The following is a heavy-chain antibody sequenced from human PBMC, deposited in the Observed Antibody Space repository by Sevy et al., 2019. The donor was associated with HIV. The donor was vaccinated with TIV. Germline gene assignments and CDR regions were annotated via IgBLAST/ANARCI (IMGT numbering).Heavy chain of an antibody. V-gene: IGHV4-31*03. D-gene: IGHD3-16*02. CDR2: IYYSWST. CDR3: ARGTWDYDYVWGSYRYDY. CDR1: GGSISSGGYY. J-gene: IGHJ4*02. Sequence: SETLSLTCTVSGGSISSGGYYWSWIRQHPGKGLEWIGYIYYSWSTYYDPSLKSRVTISVDTSKNHFSLRLSSVTAADTAVYYCARGTWDYDYVWGSYRYDYWGQGTLVTVSS.